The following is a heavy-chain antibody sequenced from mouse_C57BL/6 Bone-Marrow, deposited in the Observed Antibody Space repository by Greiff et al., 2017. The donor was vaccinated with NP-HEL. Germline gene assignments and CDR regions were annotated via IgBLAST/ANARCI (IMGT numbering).Heavy chain of an antibody. J-gene: IGHJ2*01. Sequence: VQLQQSGAELVKPGASVKLSCTASGFNIKDYYMHWVKQRTEQGLEWIGRIDPEDGETKYAPKFPGKATITADTSSNTAYLQLSSLTSEDTAVYYCATLQLITTVVAHFDYWGQGTTLTVSS. CDR3: ATLQLITTVVAHFDY. CDR1: GFNIKDYY. CDR2: IDPEDGET. D-gene: IGHD1-1*01. V-gene: IGHV14-2*01.